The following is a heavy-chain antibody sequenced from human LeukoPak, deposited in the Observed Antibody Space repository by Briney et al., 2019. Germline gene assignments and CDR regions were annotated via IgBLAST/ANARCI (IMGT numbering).Heavy chain of an antibody. CDR1: GGSFSGYY. CDR2: INHSGST. Sequence: SETLSLTCAVYGGSFSGYYWGWIRQPPGKGLEWIGEINHSGSTNYNPSLKSRVTISVDTSKNQFSLKLSSVTAADTAVYYCARGPRYYYRNWGQGTLVTVSS. CDR3: ARGPRYYYRN. J-gene: IGHJ4*02. V-gene: IGHV4-34*01. D-gene: IGHD1-14*01.